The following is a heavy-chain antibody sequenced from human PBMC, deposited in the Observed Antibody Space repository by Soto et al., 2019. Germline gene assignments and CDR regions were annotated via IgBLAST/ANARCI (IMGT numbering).Heavy chain of an antibody. CDR1: GFTFSNFA. J-gene: IGHJ6*02. CDR3: ARDRVQGVVIAHYNGMEV. Sequence: PGGSLRLSCAGSGFTFSNFAMGWVRQAPGKGPEWVSSVSGGGSASFSADSVRGRFSVSRDNSKNTLFLQMNTLRVEDTAVYYCARDRVQGVVIAHYNGMEVWGQGTAVTVSS. D-gene: IGHD3-22*01. CDR2: VSGGGSAS. V-gene: IGHV3-23*01.